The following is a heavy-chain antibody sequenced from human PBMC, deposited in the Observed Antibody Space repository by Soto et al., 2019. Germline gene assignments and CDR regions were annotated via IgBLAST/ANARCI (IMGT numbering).Heavy chain of an antibody. V-gene: IGHV4-59*01. CDR1: GGSISSYY. CDR2: IYYSGST. Sequence: SETLSLTCTVSGGSISSYYWSWIRQPPGKGLEWIGDIYYSGSTNYNPSLKSRVTISVDTSKNQFSLKLSSVTAAATAVYYCARNPPEYSHGFGAFDIWGQGTMVTVS. D-gene: IGHD5-18*01. J-gene: IGHJ3*02. CDR3: ARNPPEYSHGFGAFDI.